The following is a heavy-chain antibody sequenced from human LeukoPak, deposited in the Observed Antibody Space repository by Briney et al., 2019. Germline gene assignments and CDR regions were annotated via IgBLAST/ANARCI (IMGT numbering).Heavy chain of an antibody. CDR1: GFTFSSYW. V-gene: IGHV3-74*01. Sequence: QTGGSLRLSCAASGFTFSSYWVHWVRQAPGKGLVWVSRINSDGSSTNYADSVKGRFTISRDNAKNTLYLQMNSLRAEDTAVYYCTRGYYGSRVDYWGQGTLVTVSS. D-gene: IGHD3-16*01. CDR2: INSDGSST. J-gene: IGHJ4*02. CDR3: TRGYYGSRVDY.